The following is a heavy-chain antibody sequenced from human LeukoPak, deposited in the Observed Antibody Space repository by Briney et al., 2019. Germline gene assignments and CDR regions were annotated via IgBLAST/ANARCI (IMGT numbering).Heavy chain of an antibody. Sequence: GGSLRLSCAASGFIFSSYSMNWVRQAPGKGLEWVSSISSSSSYIYYADSVKGRFTISRDNAKNSLYLQMNSLRAEDTAVYYCARWGIAAAGTMWGPDAFDIWGQGTMVTVSS. CDR2: ISSSSSYI. CDR3: ARWGIAAAGTMWGPDAFDI. V-gene: IGHV3-21*01. J-gene: IGHJ3*02. D-gene: IGHD6-13*01. CDR1: GFIFSSYS.